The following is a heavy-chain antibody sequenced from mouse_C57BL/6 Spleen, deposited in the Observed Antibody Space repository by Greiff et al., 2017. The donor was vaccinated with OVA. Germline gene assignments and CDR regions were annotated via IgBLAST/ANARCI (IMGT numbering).Heavy chain of an antibody. Sequence: QVQLQQSGAELARPGASVKLSCKASGYTFTSYGISWVKQRPGQGLEWIGEIYPRSGNTYYNEKFKGKATLTADKSSSTAYMELRSLTSEDSAVYFCARWEDHLYFDYWGQGTTLTVSS. CDR1: GYTFTSYG. CDR3: ARWEDHLYFDY. V-gene: IGHV1-81*01. J-gene: IGHJ2*01. D-gene: IGHD4-1*01. CDR2: IYPRSGNT.